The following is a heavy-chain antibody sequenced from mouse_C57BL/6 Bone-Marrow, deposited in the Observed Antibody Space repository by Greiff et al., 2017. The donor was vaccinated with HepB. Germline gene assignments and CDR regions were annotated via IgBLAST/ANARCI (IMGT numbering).Heavy chain of an antibody. CDR2: INPNNGGT. D-gene: IGHD1-1*01. J-gene: IGHJ3*01. CDR1: GYTFTDYN. CDR3: ARRAICYYGSSLSY. Sequence: EVQLQQSGPELVKPGASVKIPCKASGYTFTDYNMDWVKQSHGKSLEWIGDINPNNGGTISNQKFKGKATLTVDKSSSTAYMELRSLTSEDTAVYYCARRAICYYGSSLSYWGQGTLVTVSA. V-gene: IGHV1-18*01.